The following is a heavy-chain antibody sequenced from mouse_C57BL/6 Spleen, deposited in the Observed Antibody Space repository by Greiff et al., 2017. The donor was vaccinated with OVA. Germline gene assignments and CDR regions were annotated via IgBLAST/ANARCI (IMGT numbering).Heavy chain of an antibody. V-gene: IGHV5-17*01. CDR1: GFTFSDYG. CDR3: ARRYGSSPHYFDY. J-gene: IGHJ2*01. D-gene: IGHD1-1*01. Sequence: DVQLVESGGGLVKPGGSLKLSCAASGFTFSDYGMHWVRQAPEKGLEWVAYISSGSSTIYYADTVKGRFTISRDNAKNTLFLQMTSLRSEDTAMYYCARRYGSSPHYFDYWGQGTTLTVSS. CDR2: ISSGSSTI.